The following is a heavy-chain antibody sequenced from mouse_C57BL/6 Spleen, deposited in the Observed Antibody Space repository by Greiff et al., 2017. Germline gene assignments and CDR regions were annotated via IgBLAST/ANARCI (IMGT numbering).Heavy chain of an antibody. CDR1: GFSLTSYG. CDR3: AKKGGNYYAMDY. Sequence: VKLVESGPGLVQPSQSLSITCTVSGFSLTSYGVHWVRQPPGKGLEWLGVIWSGGSTDYNAAFISRLSISKDNSKSQVFFKMNSLQADDTAIYYCAKKGGNYYAMDYWGQGTSVTVSS. D-gene: IGHD1-1*02. J-gene: IGHJ4*01. CDR2: IWSGGST. V-gene: IGHV2-4*01.